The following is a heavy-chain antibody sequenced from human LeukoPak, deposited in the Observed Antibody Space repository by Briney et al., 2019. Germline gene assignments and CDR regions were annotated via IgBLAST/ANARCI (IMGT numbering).Heavy chain of an antibody. CDR3: ATVIGGGWYRYYFDY. Sequence: ASVTVSCKVSGYTLTELSIHWVRQAPGKGLEWMGGFDPEDGETIYAQKFRGRVTMTEDTSTDTAYMELSSLRSEDTAVYYCATVIGGGWYRYYFDYWGQGTLVTVSS. D-gene: IGHD6-19*01. J-gene: IGHJ4*02. CDR1: GYTLTELS. CDR2: FDPEDGET. V-gene: IGHV1-24*01.